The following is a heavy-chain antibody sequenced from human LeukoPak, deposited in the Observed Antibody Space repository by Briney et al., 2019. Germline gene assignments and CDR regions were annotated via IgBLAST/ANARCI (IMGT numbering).Heavy chain of an antibody. CDR3: AKISGYYPFDY. D-gene: IGHD3-22*01. J-gene: IGHJ4*02. V-gene: IGHV3-21*01. Sequence: GGSLRLSCAASGFTFSSYSMNWVRQAPGKGLEWVSSISSSSSYIYYADSVKGRFAISRDNAKNSLYLQMNSLRAEDTALYYCAKISGYYPFDYWGQGTLVTVSS. CDR2: ISSSSSYI. CDR1: GFTFSSYS.